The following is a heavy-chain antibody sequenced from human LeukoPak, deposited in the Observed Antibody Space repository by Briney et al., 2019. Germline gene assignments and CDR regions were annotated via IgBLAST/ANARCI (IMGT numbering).Heavy chain of an antibody. CDR2: IYPVDSDT. V-gene: IGHV5-51*01. Sequence: GESLKISCKGSGYSFTSYWIGWVRQMPGKGLEWMGIIYPVDSDTRYSPSFQGQVTISADKSISTAYLQWSSLNASDTAMYYCARGYGDWGYYYGMDVWGQGTTVTVSS. D-gene: IGHD4-17*01. CDR3: ARGYGDWGYYYGMDV. J-gene: IGHJ6*02. CDR1: GYSFTSYW.